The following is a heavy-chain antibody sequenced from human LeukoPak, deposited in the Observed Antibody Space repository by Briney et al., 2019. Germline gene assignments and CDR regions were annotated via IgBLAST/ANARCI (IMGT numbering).Heavy chain of an antibody. D-gene: IGHD3-22*01. Sequence: SETLSLTCTVSGGSISSSSYYWGWIRQPPGKGLEWIGSIYYSGSTYYNPSLKSRVTISVDTSKNQFSLKLSSVTAADTAVYYCARQSYYYDSSGYYSMESGWFDPWGQGTLVTVSS. J-gene: IGHJ5*02. CDR3: ARQSYYYDSSGYYSMESGWFDP. CDR1: GGSISSSSYY. V-gene: IGHV4-39*01. CDR2: IYYSGST.